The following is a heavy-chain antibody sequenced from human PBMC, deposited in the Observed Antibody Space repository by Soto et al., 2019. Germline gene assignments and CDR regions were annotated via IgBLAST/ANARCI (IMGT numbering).Heavy chain of an antibody. Sequence: QVQLVQSGAEVKKPGASVKVSCKASGYTFTSYDINWVRQATGQGLEWMGWMNPNSGNTGYAQKFQGRVTMTRNTSISTAYMELSSLRSEDTAVYYCARGPLIYYYGSGSYYFPRIWGQGTLVTVSS. J-gene: IGHJ4*02. CDR3: ARGPLIYYYGSGSYYFPRI. CDR2: MNPNSGNT. D-gene: IGHD3-10*01. V-gene: IGHV1-8*01. CDR1: GYTFTSYD.